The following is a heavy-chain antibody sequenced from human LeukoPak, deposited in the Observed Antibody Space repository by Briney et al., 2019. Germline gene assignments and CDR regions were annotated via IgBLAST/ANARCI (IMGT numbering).Heavy chain of an antibody. Sequence: GGSLRLSCAASGFTFSGYSMNWVRQAPGKGLEWVSSISSSSSYIYYADSVKGRFTISRDNAKNSLYLQMNSLRAEDTAVYYCARDYERNDPFDYWGQGTLVTVSS. CDR1: GFTFSGYS. D-gene: IGHD1-1*01. J-gene: IGHJ4*02. V-gene: IGHV3-21*01. CDR2: ISSSSSYI. CDR3: ARDYERNDPFDY.